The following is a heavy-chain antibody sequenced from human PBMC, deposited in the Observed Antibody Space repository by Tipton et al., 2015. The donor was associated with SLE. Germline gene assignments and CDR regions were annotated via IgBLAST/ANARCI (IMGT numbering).Heavy chain of an antibody. CDR1: GGSISSGSYY. Sequence: TLSLTCNVSGGSISSGSYYWSWIRQPAGKGLEWIGRIYTSGSTNYNPSLKSRVTISVDTSKNQFSLKLSSVTAADTAIYYCASDTGNRWGPYYFDYWGQGTLVTVSS. CDR2: IYTSGST. V-gene: IGHV4-61*02. CDR3: ASDTGNRWGPYYFDY. J-gene: IGHJ4*02. D-gene: IGHD1-14*01.